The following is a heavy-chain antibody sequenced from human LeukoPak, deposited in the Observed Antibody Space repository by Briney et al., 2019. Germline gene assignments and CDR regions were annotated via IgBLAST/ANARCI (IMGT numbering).Heavy chain of an antibody. CDR2: ISTSSSTI. Sequence: GGSLRLSCAASGFTFSSYSMNWVRQAPGKGLEWVSYISTSSSTIYYADSVEGRFTISRDNAKNSLYLQMNSLRAEGTAVYYCASQLVKNYYFHYWGQGTLVTVSS. CDR3: ASQLVKNYYFHY. CDR1: GFTFSSYS. D-gene: IGHD1-1*01. J-gene: IGHJ4*02. V-gene: IGHV3-48*01.